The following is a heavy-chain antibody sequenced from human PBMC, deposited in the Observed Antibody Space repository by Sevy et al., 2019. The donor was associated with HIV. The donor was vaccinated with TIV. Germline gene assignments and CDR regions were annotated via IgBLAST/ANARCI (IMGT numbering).Heavy chain of an antibody. Sequence: GGSLRLSCAASGFTFSSYAMHWVRQAPGKGLEWVAVISYDGSNKYYADSVKGRFTISRDKSKNTLYLQMNSLRAEDTAVYYCAGNGGSGSYFDYWGQGTLVTVSS. CDR1: GFTFSSYA. V-gene: IGHV3-30-3*01. J-gene: IGHJ4*02. CDR2: ISYDGSNK. CDR3: AGNGGSGSYFDY. D-gene: IGHD3-10*01.